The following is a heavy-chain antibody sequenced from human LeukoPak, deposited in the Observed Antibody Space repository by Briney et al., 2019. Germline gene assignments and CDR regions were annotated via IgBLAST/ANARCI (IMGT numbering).Heavy chain of an antibody. V-gene: IGHV1-46*01. D-gene: IGHD3-3*01. CDR2: INPSGGST. CDR1: GYTFTSYY. CDR3: ARDKVEWYYAPGRYFDY. Sequence: ASVKVSCKASGYTFTSYYMHWVRQAPGQGLEWMGIINPSGGSTSYAQKFQGRVTMTRDMSTSTVYMELSSLRSEDTAVYYCARDKVEWYYAPGRYFDYWGQGTLVTVSS. J-gene: IGHJ4*02.